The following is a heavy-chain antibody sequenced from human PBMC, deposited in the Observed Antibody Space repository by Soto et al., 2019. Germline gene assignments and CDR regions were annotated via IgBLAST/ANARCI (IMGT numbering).Heavy chain of an antibody. D-gene: IGHD7-27*01. V-gene: IGHV4-38-2*01. CDR2: ISHSGSA. Sequence: SETLSLTCAVSGYSISSDYYWGWIRQPPGKGLEWIGSISHSGSAYYNPSLKTRVTMSVDTSKNQFSLKLSSVTAADTALYYGARGLSGGFDYWGQGTLVTVSS. CDR3: ARGLSGGFDY. CDR1: GYSISSDYY. J-gene: IGHJ4*02.